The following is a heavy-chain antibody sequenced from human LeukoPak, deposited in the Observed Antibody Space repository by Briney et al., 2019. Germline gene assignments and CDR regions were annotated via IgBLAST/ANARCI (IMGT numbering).Heavy chain of an antibody. CDR3: ARTYSGSYYFDY. V-gene: IGHV4-59*01. CDR1: GGSISSFY. J-gene: IGHJ4*02. CDR2: IYYSGST. Sequence: SETLSLTCTVSGGSISSFYWSWIRQPPGQGLEWIGYIYYSGSTNYNPSLKSRVTISVDTSKNQFSLKLSSVTAADTAVYYCARTYSGSYYFDYWGQGTLVTVSS. D-gene: IGHD1-26*01.